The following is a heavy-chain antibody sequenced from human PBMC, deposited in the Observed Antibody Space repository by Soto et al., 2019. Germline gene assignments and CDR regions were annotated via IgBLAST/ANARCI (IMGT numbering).Heavy chain of an antibody. CDR3: ARARYQLLHPYYYGMDV. Sequence: SETLSLTCTVSGGSISSYYWSWIRQSPGKGLEWIGYIHYSGSTKSNPSLKSRVTISVDTSRNQVSLKLSSVTAADPAVYFCARARYQLLHPYYYGMDVWGQGTTVTVSS. V-gene: IGHV4-59*01. CDR2: IHYSGST. J-gene: IGHJ6*02. D-gene: IGHD2-2*01. CDR1: GGSISSYY.